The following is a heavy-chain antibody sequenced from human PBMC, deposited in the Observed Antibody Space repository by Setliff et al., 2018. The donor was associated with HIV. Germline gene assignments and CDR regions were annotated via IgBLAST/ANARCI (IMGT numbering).Heavy chain of an antibody. Sequence: GGSLRLSCTASGFAFNTYTMNWVRQAPGKGLEWVSSVSSSSRYIYHADSVQGRFTISRDNAKNSLYLQMNSLRAEDTAVYYCARSGDGDYYYYMDVWGKGTTVTVSS. CDR3: ARSGDGDYYYYMDV. D-gene: IGHD7-27*01. V-gene: IGHV3-21*01. CDR2: VSSSSRYI. J-gene: IGHJ6*03. CDR1: GFAFNTYT.